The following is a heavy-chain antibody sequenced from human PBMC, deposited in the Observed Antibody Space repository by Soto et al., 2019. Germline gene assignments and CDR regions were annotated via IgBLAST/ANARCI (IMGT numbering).Heavy chain of an antibody. CDR3: TKAGGILSKPFEP. Sequence: GGSLRLSCAASGFSFSNSGMHWVRQAPGKGLEWVALISHDGLSTSYADSVRGRFTASRDNSKDTLSLQMKNLPDDDTDVYYFTKAGGILSKPFEPWGQGSLVTVSS. V-gene: IGHV3-30*18. CDR1: GFSFSNSG. D-gene: IGHD2-8*02. CDR2: ISHDGLST. J-gene: IGHJ5*02.